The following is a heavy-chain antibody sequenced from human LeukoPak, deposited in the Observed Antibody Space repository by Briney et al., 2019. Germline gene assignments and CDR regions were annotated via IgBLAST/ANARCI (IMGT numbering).Heavy chain of an antibody. CDR2: IYYSGST. CDR1: GGSISSYY. J-gene: IGHJ4*02. V-gene: IGHV4-59*08. D-gene: IGHD2/OR15-2a*01. CDR3: ARAYYARFDY. Sequence: PSETLSLTCTVSGGSISSYYWSWIRQPPGKGREWIGYIYYSGSTNYNPSLKSRVTISVDTSKNQFSLKLSSVTAADTAVYYCARAYYARFDYWGQGTLVTVSS.